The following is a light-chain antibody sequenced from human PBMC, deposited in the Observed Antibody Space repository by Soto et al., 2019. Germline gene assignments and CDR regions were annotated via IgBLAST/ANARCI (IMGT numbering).Light chain of an antibody. J-gene: IGKJ4*01. V-gene: IGKV3-11*01. Sequence: IVLTQSPATLSLSPGERATLSCRASQSVSSSLAWYQQKPGQAPRLLIYDASNRATGIPARFSGSGSGTDFTLTISSLEPEDFAVYYCQQRSNWPLTFGRGTKVEIK. CDR2: DAS. CDR1: QSVSSS. CDR3: QQRSNWPLT.